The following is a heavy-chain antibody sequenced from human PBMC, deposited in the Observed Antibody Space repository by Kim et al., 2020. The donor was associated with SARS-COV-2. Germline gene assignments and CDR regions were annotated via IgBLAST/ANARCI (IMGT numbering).Heavy chain of an antibody. CDR1: GFTFSNYA. J-gene: IGHJ4*02. Sequence: GGSLRLSCSASGFTFSNYAMHWVRQAPGKGLEYVSAVSTDGGGTYYADSVKARFTISRDNSKNTLYLQMSSLRVEDTAVYYCGRYSAFSAYDYWGQGTLVPVSS. D-gene: IGHD5-12*01. CDR3: GRYSAFSAYDY. CDR2: VSTDGGGT. V-gene: IGHV3-64D*06.